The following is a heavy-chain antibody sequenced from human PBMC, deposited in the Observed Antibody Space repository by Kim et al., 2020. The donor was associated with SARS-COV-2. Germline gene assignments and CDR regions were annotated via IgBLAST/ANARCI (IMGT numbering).Heavy chain of an antibody. D-gene: IGHD3-10*02. CDR2: ISYDGSST. CDR1: GFTFSNYH. V-gene: IGHV3-30*18. J-gene: IGHJ4*01. CDR3: AKDRMMFGVTTFWGDY. Sequence: GGSLRLSCAASGFTFSNYHMHWVRQAPGKGLEWVAVISYDGSSTYYADSVKGRFTISRDNSKNTLYLQMNSLRAEDTAVYFCAKDRMMFGVTTFWGDYSG.